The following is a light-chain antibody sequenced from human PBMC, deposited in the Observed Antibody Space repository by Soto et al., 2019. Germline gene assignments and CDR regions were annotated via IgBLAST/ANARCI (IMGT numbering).Light chain of an antibody. J-gene: IGLJ2*01. CDR2: NDS. CDR1: SSNIGSDP. CDR3: AAWDDSLKGVV. V-gene: IGLV1-44*01. Sequence: QSVLTQPPSASGTPGQRVTISCSGSSSNIGSDPVNWYQQLPGTAPKLLIYNDSQRPSGVPDRFSGSKSGTSGSLAISGLQSDDEANYYCAAWDDSLKGVVFGGGTKLTVL.